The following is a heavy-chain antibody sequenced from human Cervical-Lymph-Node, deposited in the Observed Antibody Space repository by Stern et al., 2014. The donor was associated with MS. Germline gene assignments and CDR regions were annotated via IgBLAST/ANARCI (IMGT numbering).Heavy chain of an antibody. J-gene: IGHJ6*02. D-gene: IGHD1-26*01. CDR3: TTLDRSYPYYYYGMDV. CDR1: GFTFRNAW. Sequence: VQLVGSGGGLVKPGGSLRLSCAASGFTFRNAWMTWIRQAPGKGLEWVGRSHSTTDGGTKDYAATVKRRFHISREDSKTQMSMQMNSLKTEDTAVYYCTTLDRSYPYYYYGMDVWGQGTTVTVSS. CDR2: SHSTTDGGTK. V-gene: IGHV3-15*01.